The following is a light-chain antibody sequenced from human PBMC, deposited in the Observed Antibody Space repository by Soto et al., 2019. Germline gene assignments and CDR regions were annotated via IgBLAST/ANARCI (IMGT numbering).Light chain of an antibody. CDR1: QSVVSKY. CDR2: GAY. V-gene: IGKV3-20*01. J-gene: IGKJ2*01. CDR3: YQNGTSPYP. Sequence: EIVLTQSPGTLSLSPGERATLSCRASQSVVSKYLAWFHQNPGQAPRLLIYGAYNRDTGTPDRFSGIGFGTDFALTISGLAPEDFALSYFYQNGTSPYPSGQGTKLDLK.